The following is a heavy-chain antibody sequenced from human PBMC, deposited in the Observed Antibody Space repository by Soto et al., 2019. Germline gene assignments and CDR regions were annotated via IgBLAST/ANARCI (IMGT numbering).Heavy chain of an antibody. Sequence: SETLSLTYTVSSGSIISSNYYWAWIRQPPEKGLEWIATIYYSGSTYYSPSLKSRVTISVDTSKNQFSLRLASVTAADTAVYYCARLNKPGWFDPWGQGTLVTVSS. CDR1: SGSIISSNYY. V-gene: IGHV4-39*01. J-gene: IGHJ5*02. CDR3: ARLNKPGWFDP. CDR2: IYYSGST.